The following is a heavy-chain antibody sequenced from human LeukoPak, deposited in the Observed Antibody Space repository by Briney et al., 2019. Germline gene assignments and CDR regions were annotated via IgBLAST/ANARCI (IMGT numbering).Heavy chain of an antibody. CDR3: AILAAAGFYANFDY. CDR2: IYYSGST. D-gene: IGHD6-13*01. Sequence: GNIYYSGSTYYNPSLKSRVTISVDTSKNQFSLKLSSVTAADTAVYYCAILAAAGFYANFDYWGQGTLVTVSS. V-gene: IGHV4-39*01. J-gene: IGHJ4*02.